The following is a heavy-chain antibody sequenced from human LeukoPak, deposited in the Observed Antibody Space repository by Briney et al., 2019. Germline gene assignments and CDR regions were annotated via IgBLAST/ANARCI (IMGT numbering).Heavy chain of an antibody. CDR3: ARAGSGWSPFDY. CDR2: ISGSGGST. CDR1: GFTFSSYA. J-gene: IGHJ4*02. Sequence: PGGSLRLSCAASGFTFSSYAMSWVRQAPGKGLEWVSAISGSGGSTYYADSVKGRFTISRDNSKNTLYLQMYSLRAEDTAVYYCARAGSGWSPFDYWGQGTLVTVSS. D-gene: IGHD6-19*01. V-gene: IGHV3-23*01.